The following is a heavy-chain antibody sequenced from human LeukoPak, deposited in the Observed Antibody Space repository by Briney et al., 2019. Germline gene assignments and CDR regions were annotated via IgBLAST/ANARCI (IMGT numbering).Heavy chain of an antibody. Sequence: GASVKVSCKASGGTFSSYAISWVRQAPGQGLEWMGGIIPIFGTANYAQKFQGRVTITADKSTSTAYMELSSLRSEDTAVYYCARVSFRYDILTGYHITPSFDYWGQGTLVTVSS. D-gene: IGHD3-9*01. CDR3: ARVSFRYDILTGYHITPSFDY. J-gene: IGHJ4*02. V-gene: IGHV1-69*06. CDR1: GGTFSSYA. CDR2: IIPIFGTA.